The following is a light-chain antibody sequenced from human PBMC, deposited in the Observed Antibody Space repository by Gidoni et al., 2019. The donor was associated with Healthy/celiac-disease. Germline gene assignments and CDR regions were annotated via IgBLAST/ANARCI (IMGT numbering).Light chain of an antibody. CDR2: DAS. CDR1: QSCSSY. V-gene: IGKV3-11*01. J-gene: IGKJ4*01. CDR3: QQRSNWPSLT. Sequence: EIVLTQSPATLSLSPGERATLSCRASQSCSSYLAWYQQKPGQAPRLLIYDASNRATGIPARFSGSGSGTDFTLTISSLEPEDFAVYYCQQRSNWPSLTFXGXTKVEIK.